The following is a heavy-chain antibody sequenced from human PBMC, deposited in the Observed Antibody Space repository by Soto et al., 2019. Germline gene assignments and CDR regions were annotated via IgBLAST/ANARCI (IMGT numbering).Heavy chain of an antibody. CDR2: IYSGGST. CDR3: AGRHSYQLPTRSFDC. D-gene: IGHD2-2*01. J-gene: IGHJ4*02. CDR1: GFTVSNNY. V-gene: IGHV3-66*01. Sequence: GGSLRLSCAASGFTVSNNYMSWVRQAPGKGLEWVSVIYSGGSTYYADSVKGRFTISRDNSKNTLYLQMDSLRAEDSAVYYCAGRHSYQLPTRSFDCWGQGTLVTVSS.